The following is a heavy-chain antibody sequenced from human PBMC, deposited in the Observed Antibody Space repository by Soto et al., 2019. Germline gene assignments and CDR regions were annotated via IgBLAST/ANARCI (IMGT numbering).Heavy chain of an antibody. V-gene: IGHV4-31*03. CDR3: ARELRFGEDYSGMSV. CDR2: IYYSGST. CDR1: GGSISSGGYY. J-gene: IGHJ6*02. Sequence: QVQLQESGPGLVKPSQTLSLTCTVSGGSISSGGYYWSWIRQHPGKGLEWIGYIYYSGSTYYNPSLKSRVHLSVHTSKNPFSLKLSSVTAADTAVYYCARELRFGEDYSGMSVWGQGTTVTVSS. D-gene: IGHD3-10*01.